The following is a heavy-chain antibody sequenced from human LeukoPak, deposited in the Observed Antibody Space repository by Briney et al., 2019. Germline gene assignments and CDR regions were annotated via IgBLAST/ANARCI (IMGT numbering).Heavy chain of an antibody. V-gene: IGHV1-2*06. J-gene: IGHJ5*02. CDR1: GYTFTGYY. Sequence: ASVKVSCKASGYTFTGYYMHCVRQAPGQGLEWMGRINPNSGGTNYAQKFQGRVTMTRDTSISTAYMELSRLRSDDTAVYYCARGLGWYVYWFDPWGQGTLVTVSS. CDR2: INPNSGGT. CDR3: ARGLGWYVYWFDP. D-gene: IGHD6-19*01.